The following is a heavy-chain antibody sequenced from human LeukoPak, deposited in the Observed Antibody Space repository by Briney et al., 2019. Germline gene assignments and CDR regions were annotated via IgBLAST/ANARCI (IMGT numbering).Heavy chain of an antibody. CDR1: GFTFSSYG. CDR2: ISGSGGST. V-gene: IGHV3-23*01. D-gene: IGHD5-18*01. Sequence: GGSLRLSCAASGFTFSSYGMSWVRQAPGKGLKWVSAISGSGGSTYYADSVKGRFTISRDNSKNTLYLQMNSLRAEDTAVYYCAKGLELDTAMVLCDYWGQGTLVTVSS. CDR3: AKGLELDTAMVLCDY. J-gene: IGHJ4*02.